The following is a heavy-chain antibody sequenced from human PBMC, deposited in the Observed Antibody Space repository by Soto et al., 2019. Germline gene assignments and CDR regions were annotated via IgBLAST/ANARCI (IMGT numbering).Heavy chain of an antibody. CDR1: GFTFSSYS. J-gene: IGHJ4*02. V-gene: IGHV3-21*01. CDR2: ISSSSSYI. Sequence: GGSLRLSCAASGFTFSSYSMNWVRQAPGKGLEWVSSISSSSSYIYYADSVKGRFTISRDNAKNSLYLQMNSLRAEDTAVYYCARDSSGEGGPGDIWGQGTLVTVSS. D-gene: IGHD2-15*01. CDR3: ARDSSGEGGPGDI.